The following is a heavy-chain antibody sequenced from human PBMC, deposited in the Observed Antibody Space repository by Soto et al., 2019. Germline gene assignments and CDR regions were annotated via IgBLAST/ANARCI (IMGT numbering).Heavy chain of an antibody. CDR3: ARHAQPGSSWYIDY. CDR1: GGSISSSSYY. CDR2: IYYSGST. V-gene: IGHV4-39*01. D-gene: IGHD6-13*01. Sequence: QLQLQESGSGLVKPSETLSLTCTVSGGSISSSSYYWGWIRQPPGKGLEWIGSIYYSGSTYYNPSLKSRVTISVDTSKNQFSLKLSSVTAADTAVYYCARHAQPGSSWYIDYWGQGTLVTVSS. J-gene: IGHJ4*02.